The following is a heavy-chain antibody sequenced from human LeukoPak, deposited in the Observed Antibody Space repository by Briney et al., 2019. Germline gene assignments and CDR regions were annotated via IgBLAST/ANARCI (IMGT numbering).Heavy chain of an antibody. J-gene: IGHJ6*02. CDR1: GFTFSTSE. D-gene: IGHD3-10*01. V-gene: IGHV3-48*03. Sequence: GGSLRLSCIDSGFTFSTSELNWVRQAPGTGLEWLAFINSRNTIYYADSVRGRFTISRDNAKNSLYLQMNSLTVEDTAVYYCVSGVAMDVWGQGTTVTVPS. CDR3: VSGVAMDV. CDR2: INSRNTI.